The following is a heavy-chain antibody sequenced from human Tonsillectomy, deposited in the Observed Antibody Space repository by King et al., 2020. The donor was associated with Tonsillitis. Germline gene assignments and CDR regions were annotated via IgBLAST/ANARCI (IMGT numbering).Heavy chain of an antibody. V-gene: IGHV3-53*01. CDR3: ARDLMGATAGCDY. CDR2: IYCGGST. D-gene: IGHD1-26*01. J-gene: IGHJ4*02. CDR1: GFTVSSNY. Sequence: VQLVESGGGSIQPGGSLRLSCAASGFTVSSNYMTWVRQAPGKGLEWVSVIYCGGSTYYADSVKGRFTISRDNSKNTLYLQMNSLRAEDTAVYYCARDLMGATAGCDYWGQGTLVTVSS.